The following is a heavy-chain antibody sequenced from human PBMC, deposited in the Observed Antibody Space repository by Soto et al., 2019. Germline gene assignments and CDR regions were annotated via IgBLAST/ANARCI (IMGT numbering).Heavy chain of an antibody. D-gene: IGHD3-22*01. Sequence: PGGSLRLSCAASGFTFSSYWMSWVRQAPGKGLEWVANIKQDGSEKYYVDSVKGRFTISRDNAKNSLYLQMNSLRAEDTAVYYCAREDPDYYDSRDDAFDIWGQGTMVTVSS. CDR2: IKQDGSEK. CDR1: GFTFSSYW. CDR3: AREDPDYYDSRDDAFDI. J-gene: IGHJ3*02. V-gene: IGHV3-7*01.